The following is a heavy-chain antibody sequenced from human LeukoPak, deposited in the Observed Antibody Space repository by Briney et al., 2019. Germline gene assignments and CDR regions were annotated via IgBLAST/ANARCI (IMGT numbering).Heavy chain of an antibody. D-gene: IGHD6-13*01. CDR1: GFTFSGYS. V-gene: IGHV3-48*01. Sequence: GGSLRLSCAASGFTFSGYSMHWVRQAPGKGLEWISYITTTSSTTYYIDSVEGRFTISRDNARNSSYLQMNSLRADDTAVYYCASGPTPGVAAAADYWGQGTLVTVSS. J-gene: IGHJ4*02. CDR2: ITTTSSTT. CDR3: ASGPTPGVAAAADY.